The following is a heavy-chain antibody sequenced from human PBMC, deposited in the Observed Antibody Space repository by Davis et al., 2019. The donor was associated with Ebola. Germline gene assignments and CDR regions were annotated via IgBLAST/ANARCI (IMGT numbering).Heavy chain of an antibody. CDR3: ARLEITMGQGVLIDATYFDY. D-gene: IGHD3-10*01. CDR2: GYYSGIH. CDR1: GGSISNHF. V-gene: IGHV4-59*11. J-gene: IGHJ4*02. Sequence: SETLSLTCTISGGSISNHFWSWIRQPPGRGLEWIGYGYYSGIHSYNPSLKSRTTISVDTSNDQFSLKVTSVTAADTAVYYCARLEITMGQGVLIDATYFDYWGQGSLVTVSS.